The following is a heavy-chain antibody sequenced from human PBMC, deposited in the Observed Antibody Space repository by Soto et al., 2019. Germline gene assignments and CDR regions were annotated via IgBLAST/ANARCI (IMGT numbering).Heavy chain of an antibody. D-gene: IGHD3-16*01. CDR2: LIHGGST. J-gene: IGHJ3*02. Sequence: SETLSLTCAIYGASLGGFHWTWLRQAPGKGLEWIGELIHGGSTNYNPSLKSRVSFSLDTSKNQFSLHLMSVTAADTAVYYCSRSPLGYDYVRQTWREVGDSFDIWGRGTMVTVSS. CDR1: GASLGGFH. V-gene: IGHV4-34*12. CDR3: SRSPLGYDYVRQTWREVGDSFDI.